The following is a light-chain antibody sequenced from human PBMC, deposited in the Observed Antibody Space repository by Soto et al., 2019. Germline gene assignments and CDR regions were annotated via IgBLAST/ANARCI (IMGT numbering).Light chain of an antibody. V-gene: IGKV1-27*01. J-gene: IGKJ3*01. CDR2: GAS. Sequence: DIQMTQSPSSLSAYLGDRVTITCRASQGISNYLAWYQQKPGRLPKLLLFGASTLQSGIPAPFSGSGSGTLFTLTINGLLPEDVATYYCQKYDRAPFTFGPGTKVDFK. CDR1: QGISNY. CDR3: QKYDRAPFT.